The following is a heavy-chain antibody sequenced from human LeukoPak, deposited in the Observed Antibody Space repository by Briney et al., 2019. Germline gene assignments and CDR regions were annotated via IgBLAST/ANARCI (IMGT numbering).Heavy chain of an antibody. CDR2: ISAYNGNT. D-gene: IGHD1-26*01. V-gene: IGHV1-18*01. Sequence: GASVKVSCKASGYTFTSYGISWVRQAPGQGLEWMGWISAYNGNTNYAQKFQGRVTMTRDTSTSTVYMELSSLRSEDTAVYYCATRGDEWEPAFDYWGQGTLVTVSS. J-gene: IGHJ4*02. CDR1: GYTFTSYG. CDR3: ATRGDEWEPAFDY.